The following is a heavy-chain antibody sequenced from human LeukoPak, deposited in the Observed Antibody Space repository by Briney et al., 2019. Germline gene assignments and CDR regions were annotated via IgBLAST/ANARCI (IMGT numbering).Heavy chain of an antibody. CDR3: AGHHPRNTVDF. D-gene: IGHD2-8*02. CDR2: ISDIGSI. V-gene: IGHV4-61*08. J-gene: IGHJ4*02. Sequence: SQILSLTCTVSGGSISSGGYYWSWIRQPPGKGLEWIAYISDIGSINYNPSLKSRVTISLDTSKNQFSLKLSSVTAADTAVYYCAGHHPRNTVDFWGQGTLVTVSS. CDR1: GGSISSGGYY.